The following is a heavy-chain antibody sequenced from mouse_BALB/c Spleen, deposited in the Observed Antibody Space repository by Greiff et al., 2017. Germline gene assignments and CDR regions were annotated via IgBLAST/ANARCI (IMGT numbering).Heavy chain of an antibody. CDR2: INPSNGGT. CDR3: TGHTPFAY. J-gene: IGHJ3*01. Sequence: VQLQQSGAELVKPGASVKLSCKASGYTFTSYYMYWVKQRPGQGLEWIGEINPSNGGTNFNEKFKSKATLTVDKSSSTAYMQLSSLTSEDSAVYYCTGHTPFAYWGQGTLVTVSA. V-gene: IGHV1S16*01. CDR1: GYTFTSYY.